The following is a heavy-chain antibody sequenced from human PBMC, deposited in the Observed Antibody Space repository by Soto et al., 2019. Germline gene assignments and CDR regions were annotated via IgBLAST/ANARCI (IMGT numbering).Heavy chain of an antibody. CDR1: GFTFSSYA. CDR3: ARDIGTTSYILDQ. Sequence: PGGSLRLSCAASGFTFSSYAMSWVRQAPGKGLEWVAVIWYDGSKKYYADPVKGRFAISRDDSKNTLYLQMDSLTAADTALYYCARDIGTTSYILDQWGQGT. D-gene: IGHD1-1*01. J-gene: IGHJ4*02. CDR2: IWYDGSKK. V-gene: IGHV3-33*08.